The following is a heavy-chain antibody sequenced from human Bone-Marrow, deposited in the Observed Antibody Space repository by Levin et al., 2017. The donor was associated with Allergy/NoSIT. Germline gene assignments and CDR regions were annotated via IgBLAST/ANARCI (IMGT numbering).Heavy chain of an antibody. D-gene: IGHD5-24*01. V-gene: IGHV2-70*04. CDR1: GVSLSATGVR. CDR3: VRCRDGNNADSFDV. Sequence: SGPTLVKPTQTLTLTCSFSGVSLSATGVRVSWIRQPPGKALEWLAQIDWDDDKFYSVSLTTRPSISKDTSKNQVVLRMTNMDPVDTATYYCVRCRDGNNADSFDVWGQGTVVTVS. J-gene: IGHJ3*01. CDR2: IDWDDDK.